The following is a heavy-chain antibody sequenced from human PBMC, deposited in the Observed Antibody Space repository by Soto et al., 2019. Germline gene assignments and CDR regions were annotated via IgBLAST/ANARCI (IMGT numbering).Heavy chain of an antibody. CDR2: ISYSGTI. Sequence: SETLSLTCIVSGASISSGDYYWSWVRQPPGKGLEWIGHISYSGTIDYSPSLKSRVTISLDTSKSQFSLNLNSVTAADTAVYYCVRALGSRFMEWPRFDPWGQGTLVTVSS. CDR3: VRALGSRFMEWPRFDP. V-gene: IGHV4-30-4*01. J-gene: IGHJ5*02. D-gene: IGHD3-3*01. CDR1: GASISSGDYY.